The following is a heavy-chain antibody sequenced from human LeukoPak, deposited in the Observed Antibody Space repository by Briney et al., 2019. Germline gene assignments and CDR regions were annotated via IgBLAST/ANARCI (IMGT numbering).Heavy chain of an antibody. Sequence: GGSLRLSCAASGFTFSDYYMSWIRQAPGKGLEWVSYISSSAYNIFYADSVRGRFTISRDNAKNSLYLQMNSLRAEDTAVYYCARDARVTTGYYYYYMDVWGKGTTVTVSS. CDR3: ARDARVTTGYYYYYMDV. CDR1: GFTFSDYY. V-gene: IGHV3-11*04. CDR2: ISSSAYNI. J-gene: IGHJ6*03. D-gene: IGHD4-11*01.